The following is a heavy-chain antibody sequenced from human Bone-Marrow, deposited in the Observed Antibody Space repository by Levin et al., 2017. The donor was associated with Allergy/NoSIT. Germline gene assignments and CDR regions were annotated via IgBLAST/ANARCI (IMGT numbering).Heavy chain of an antibody. J-gene: IGHJ4*02. CDR3: TTDLTNYDIDAPGH. D-gene: IGHD3-9*01. Sequence: PGGSLRLSCAASGFAFSNAWMSWVRQAPGKGLEWVGRIKTKTDGETTYYAAVVRGRFSISRDDSQRTLFLHMNSLKTEDTAVYYCTTDLTNYDIDAPGHWGQGTLVTVSS. V-gene: IGHV3-15*01. CDR1: GFAFSNAW. CDR2: IKTKTDGETT.